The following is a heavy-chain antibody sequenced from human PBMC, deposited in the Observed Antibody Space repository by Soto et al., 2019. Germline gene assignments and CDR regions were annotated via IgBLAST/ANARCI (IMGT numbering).Heavy chain of an antibody. J-gene: IGHJ6*03. D-gene: IGHD2-15*01. CDR1: GFTFSSYW. CDR2: IKQDGSEK. V-gene: IGHV3-7*01. CDR3: ARGGSGDYYYYYYMDV. Sequence: PGGSLRLSCAASGFTFSSYWMSWVRQAPGKGLEWVANIKQDGSEKYYVDSVKGRFTISRDNAKNSLYLQMNSLRAEDTAVYYCARGGSGDYYYYYYMDVWGKGTTVTVSS.